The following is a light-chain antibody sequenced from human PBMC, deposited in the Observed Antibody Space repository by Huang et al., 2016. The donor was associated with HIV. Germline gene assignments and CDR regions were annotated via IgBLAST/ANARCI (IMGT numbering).Light chain of an antibody. CDR1: QSVSSF. Sequence: EIVLTQSPATLSLSPGERATLSCRASQSVSSFFAWYQQKPGQAPRLLIHCASNRAAGIPARFSGSGSGTDFTLTINSLEPEDFALYYCQQRNDWPLTFGPGTKVDIK. CDR3: QQRNDWPLT. CDR2: CAS. J-gene: IGKJ3*01. V-gene: IGKV3-11*01.